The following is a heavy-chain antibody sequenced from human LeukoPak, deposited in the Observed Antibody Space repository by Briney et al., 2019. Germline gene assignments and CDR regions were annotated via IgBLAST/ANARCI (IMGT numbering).Heavy chain of an antibody. CDR3: ARLRTVLRYFDWSGSGGYYYGMDV. J-gene: IGHJ6*02. Sequence: PSQTLSLTCTVAGGSINSGDYYWSWIRQSPGKGLEWIGYIYYNGRTFYNPSLKSRVTISVDTSKNQFSLKLSSVTAADTAVYYCARLRTVLRYFDWSGSGGYYYGMDVWGQGTTVTVSS. V-gene: IGHV4-30-4*08. CDR1: GGSINSGDYY. CDR2: IYYNGRT. D-gene: IGHD3-9*01.